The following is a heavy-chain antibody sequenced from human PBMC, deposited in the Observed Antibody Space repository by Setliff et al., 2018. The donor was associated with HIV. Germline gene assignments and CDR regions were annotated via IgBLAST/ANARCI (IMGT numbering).Heavy chain of an antibody. CDR2: IYTSGPT. CDR3: ARG. Sequence: SETLSLTCTVSGASISGFYWSWIRQPPGKGLQWIGYIYTSGPTNYNPSLESRVTISVDTSKNQFSLKLSSVTAADTAVYYCARGWGQGTTVTVSS. CDR1: GASISGFY. J-gene: IGHJ6*01. V-gene: IGHV4-4*09.